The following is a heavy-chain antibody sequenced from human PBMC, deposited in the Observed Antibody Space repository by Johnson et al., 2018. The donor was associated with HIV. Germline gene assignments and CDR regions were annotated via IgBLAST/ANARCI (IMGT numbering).Heavy chain of an antibody. Sequence: QVQLVESGGGVVQPGRSLRLSCAASGFTFSSYAMHWVRQAPGKGLEWVAVISYDGSNKYYADSVKGRFTISRDNSKNTLYLQMNSLRAEDTAVYYCAKDKRQTAIPQRAFDICGQGTMVTVSS. CDR1: GFTFSSYA. J-gene: IGHJ3*02. D-gene: IGHD6-25*01. V-gene: IGHV3-30*04. CDR3: AKDKRQTAIPQRAFDI. CDR2: ISYDGSNK.